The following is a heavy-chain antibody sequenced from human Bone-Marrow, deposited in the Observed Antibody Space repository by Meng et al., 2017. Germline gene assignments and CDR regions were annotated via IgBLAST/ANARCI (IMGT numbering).Heavy chain of an antibody. CDR2: IYHSGST. J-gene: IGHJ5*02. CDR1: SGSVSSPNW. V-gene: IGHV4-4*02. CDR3: ARVIYRPSGHNYFDP. D-gene: IGHD1-26*01. Sequence: QVQRKESGPGLVKPSGTLSLTCGVSSGSVSSPNWWSWVRKPPWRALEWIGEIYHSGSTTYNPSLLSRVTISVDKSKNQFSLKLSSVTAADTAIYYCARVIYRPSGHNYFDPWGQGTLVTVSS.